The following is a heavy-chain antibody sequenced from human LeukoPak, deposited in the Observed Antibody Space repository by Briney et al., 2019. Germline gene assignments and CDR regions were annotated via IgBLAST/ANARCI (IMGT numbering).Heavy chain of an antibody. CDR2: IKQDGSEK. J-gene: IGHJ5*02. CDR1: GYTFSSYW. CDR3: ARVGCSGGSCYPGRGPFDP. Sequence: GGSLRLSCAASGYTFSSYWMSWVRQAPGKGLEWVANIKQDGSEKYYVDSVKGRFTISRDNAKSSLYLQMNSLRAEDTAVYYCARVGCSGGSCYPGRGPFDPWGQGTLVTVSS. V-gene: IGHV3-7*01. D-gene: IGHD2-15*01.